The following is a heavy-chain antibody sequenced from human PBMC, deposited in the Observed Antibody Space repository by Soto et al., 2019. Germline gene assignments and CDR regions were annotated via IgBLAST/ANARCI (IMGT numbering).Heavy chain of an antibody. D-gene: IGHD6-6*01. CDR1: GDSMTRHH. Sequence: SETLSLTCTVSGDSMTRHHWSWVRQPPGKGLECIGYVYYTGITNVNPSLKSRVTVSMDTSKNQFSLKMRSVTAADTAVYVGAWTARLLDSWGQGILVTVS. J-gene: IGHJ4*02. CDR3: AWTARLLDS. V-gene: IGHV4-59*11. CDR2: VYYTGIT.